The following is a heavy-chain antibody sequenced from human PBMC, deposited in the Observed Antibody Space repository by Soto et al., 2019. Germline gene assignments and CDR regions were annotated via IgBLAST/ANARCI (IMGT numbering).Heavy chain of an antibody. J-gene: IGHJ4*02. Sequence: SATLSLTCIVSGGSISNYYWSWIRQPPGKGLEWIGYIYYSGSTNYNPSLTSRVTISVDTSKNQFSLKLSSVTAADTAVYYCARHRYSYGVYYFDYWGQGTLVTVS. CDR2: IYYSGST. CDR1: GGSISNYY. CDR3: ARHRYSYGVYYFDY. V-gene: IGHV4-59*08. D-gene: IGHD5-18*01.